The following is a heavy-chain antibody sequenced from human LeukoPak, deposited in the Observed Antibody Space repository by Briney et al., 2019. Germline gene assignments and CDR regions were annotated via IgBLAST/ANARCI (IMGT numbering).Heavy chain of an antibody. Sequence: PGGSLRLSCAASGLTFSSYGMNWVRQAPGKGLEWISYISSSSTFIYYADSAKGRFTISRDNAKNSLYLQMNSLRADDTAVYYCARDGRQLGRFDYWGQGTLVTVSS. J-gene: IGHJ4*02. CDR2: ISSSSTFI. D-gene: IGHD6-6*01. CDR1: GLTFSSYG. V-gene: IGHV3-21*05. CDR3: ARDGRQLGRFDY.